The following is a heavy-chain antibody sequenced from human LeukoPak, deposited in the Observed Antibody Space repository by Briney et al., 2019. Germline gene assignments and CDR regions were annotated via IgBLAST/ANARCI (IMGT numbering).Heavy chain of an antibody. J-gene: IGHJ3*02. CDR2: FDPEDGDT. D-gene: IGHD2-21*02. V-gene: IGHV1-24*01. CDR3: ATAEATDDAFDI. Sequence: EASVKVSCKVSGSTLTELPIYWVRQAPGRGLEWVGGFDPEDGDTMYTETVQGRVTMTEDTSTETAYMELSSLRSEDTAVYYCATAEATDDAFDIWGQGTMVTVS. CDR1: GSTLTELP.